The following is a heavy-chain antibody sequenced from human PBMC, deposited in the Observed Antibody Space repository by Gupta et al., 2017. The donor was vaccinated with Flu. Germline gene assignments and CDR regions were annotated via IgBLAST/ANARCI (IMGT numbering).Heavy chain of an antibody. CDR3: SRGETGPSPPGRNDC. CDR2: IRNKANSYTT. Sequence: RLVESGGGVVKPGGSLRHLCGVSGFTFSEQYMDWIRQAPGKGLEWVGRIRNKANSYTTEYAASVKDRFTLTRDDSKSSLYLQMNSLKNEDTAVYYCSRGETGPSPPGRNDCWGQGTLVTVSS. CDR1: GFTFSEQY. V-gene: IGHV3-72*01. J-gene: IGHJ4*02. D-gene: IGHD2-8*02.